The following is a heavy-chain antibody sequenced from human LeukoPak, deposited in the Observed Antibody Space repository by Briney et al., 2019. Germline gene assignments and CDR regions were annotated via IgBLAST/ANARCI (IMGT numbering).Heavy chain of an antibody. J-gene: IGHJ4*02. CDR2: VYYSGST. CDR1: GGSISSTAYY. Sequence: SETLSLTCTVSGGSISSTAYYWDWIRQPPGKGLEWIGSVYYSGSTYYNPSLKSRVTISVDTSKNQFSLKLSSVTAADTAVYYCATARIKLPSSPFDYWGQGALVTASS. D-gene: IGHD2-15*01. CDR3: ATARIKLPSSPFDY. V-gene: IGHV4-39*01.